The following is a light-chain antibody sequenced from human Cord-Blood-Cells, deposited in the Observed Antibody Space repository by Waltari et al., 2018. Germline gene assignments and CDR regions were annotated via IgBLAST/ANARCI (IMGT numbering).Light chain of an antibody. CDR3: QQRSNWPPMYT. Sequence: IVLTQSPAPLSLSTGARATLSCRASQSVSSYVAWYQQKPCPAPMLLISDASNRATGIPARFSGSGSGTDFTLTISSLEPEDFAVYYCQQRSNWPPMYTFGQGTKLEIK. CDR2: DAS. CDR1: QSVSSY. V-gene: IGKV3-11*01. J-gene: IGKJ2*01.